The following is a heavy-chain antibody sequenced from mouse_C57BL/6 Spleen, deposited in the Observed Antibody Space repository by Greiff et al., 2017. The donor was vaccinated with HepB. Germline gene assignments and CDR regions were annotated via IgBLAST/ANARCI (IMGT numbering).Heavy chain of an antibody. Sequence: QVHVKQPGAELVRPGTSVKLSCKASGYTFTSYWMHWVKQRPGQGLEWIGVIDPSDSYTNYNEKFKGKATLTVDTSSSTAYMQLSSLTSEDSAVYYCSRTRNYGNYWYAMDYWGQGTSVTVSS. V-gene: IGHV1-59*01. J-gene: IGHJ4*01. CDR2: IDPSDSYT. CDR1: GYTFTSYW. CDR3: SRTRNYGNYWYAMDY. D-gene: IGHD2-1*01.